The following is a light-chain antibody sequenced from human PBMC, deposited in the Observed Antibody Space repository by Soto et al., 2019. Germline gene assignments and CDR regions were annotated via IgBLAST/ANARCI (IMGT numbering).Light chain of an antibody. CDR2: AAS. CDR3: QKYNSAPLT. V-gene: IGKV1-27*01. J-gene: IGKJ4*01. Sequence: DIQMTQSPSSLSASLGDRVTITCRASQGIGVYLAWFQQKPGNVPKLLIYAASTLQAGVPSRFSSSGSGTDFTLTISSLQPEDVATYYCQKYNSAPLTFGGGTKVEIK. CDR1: QGIGVY.